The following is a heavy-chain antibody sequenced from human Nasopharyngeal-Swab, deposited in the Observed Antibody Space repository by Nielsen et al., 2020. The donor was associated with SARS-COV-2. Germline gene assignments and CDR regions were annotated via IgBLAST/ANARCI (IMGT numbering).Heavy chain of an antibody. CDR2: IWYDRSNK. CDR1: GFTFSSYG. V-gene: IGHV3-33*01. CDR3: ARGGLDSSSWYGYYFDY. D-gene: IGHD6-13*01. J-gene: IGHJ4*02. Sequence: GESLKISCAASGFTFSSYGMHWVRQAPGKGLEWVAVIWYDRSNKYYADSVKGRFTISRDNSKNTLYLQMNSLRAEDTAVYYCARGGLDSSSWYGYYFDYWGQGTLVTVSS.